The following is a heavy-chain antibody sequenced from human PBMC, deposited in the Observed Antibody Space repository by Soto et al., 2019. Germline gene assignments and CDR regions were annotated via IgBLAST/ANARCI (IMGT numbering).Heavy chain of an antibody. Sequence: EVQLVESGGGLVQPGGSLRLSCAASGFTFSSYWMHWVRQAPGKGLVWVSRINSDGSSTSYADSVKGRFTISRDNAKNTLYPQTNSLRAEDTAVYYCVRTILVVAAPTREDYWGQGTLVTVSS. J-gene: IGHJ4*02. CDR1: GFTFSSYW. CDR2: INSDGSST. D-gene: IGHD2-15*01. CDR3: VRTILVVAAPTREDY. V-gene: IGHV3-74*01.